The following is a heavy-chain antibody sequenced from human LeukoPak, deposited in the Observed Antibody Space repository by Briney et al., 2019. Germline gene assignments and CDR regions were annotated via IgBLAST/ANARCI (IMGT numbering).Heavy chain of an antibody. J-gene: IGHJ5*02. CDR2: IYTSGST. V-gene: IGHV4-61*02. D-gene: IGHD2-15*01. CDR3: ARDGAPDCSGGSCYNWFDP. Sequence: PSETLSLTCTVSGGSISSGSYSWSWIRQPAGKGLEWIGRIYTSGSTNYNPSLKSRVTISVDTSKNQFSLKLSSVTAADTAVYYCARDGAPDCSGGSCYNWFDPWGQGTLVTVSS. CDR1: GGSISSGSYS.